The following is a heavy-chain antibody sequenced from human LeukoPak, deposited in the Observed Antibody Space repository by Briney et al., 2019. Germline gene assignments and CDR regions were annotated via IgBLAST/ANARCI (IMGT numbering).Heavy chain of an antibody. CDR3: ARGNYGDSEPRAFDI. J-gene: IGHJ3*02. CDR1: GFTFSDYY. D-gene: IGHD4-17*01. Sequence: GGSLRLSCAASGFTFSDYYMSWIRQAPGKGLEWVSYISSSGSTIYYADSVKGRITISRDNAKNSLYLQMNSLRAEDTALYHCARGNYGDSEPRAFDIWGQGTMVTVSS. V-gene: IGHV3-11*01. CDR2: ISSSGSTI.